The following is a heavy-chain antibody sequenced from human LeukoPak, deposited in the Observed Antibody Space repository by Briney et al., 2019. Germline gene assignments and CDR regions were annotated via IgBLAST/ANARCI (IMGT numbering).Heavy chain of an antibody. CDR1: GSTFTSYG. D-gene: IGHD3-22*01. Sequence: ASVKVSCKASGSTFTSYGISWVRQAPGQGLEWMGWISAYNGNTNYAQKLQGRVAMTTDTSTSTAYMELRSLRSDDMAVYYCAREFYDSSGAFWFDPWGQGTLVTVSS. J-gene: IGHJ5*02. CDR3: AREFYDSSGAFWFDP. CDR2: ISAYNGNT. V-gene: IGHV1-18*03.